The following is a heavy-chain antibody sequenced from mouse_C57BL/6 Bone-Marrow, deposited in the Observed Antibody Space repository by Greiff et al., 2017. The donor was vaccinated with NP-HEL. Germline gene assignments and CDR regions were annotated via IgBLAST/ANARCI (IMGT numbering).Heavy chain of an antibody. CDR1: GYTFTSYW. V-gene: IGHV1-5*01. CDR3: TRRLDGYPPWFAY. CDR2: IYPGNSDT. J-gene: IGHJ3*01. Sequence: VQLQQSGTVLARPGASVKMSCKTSGYTFTSYWMHWVKQRPGQGLEWIGAIYPGNSDTSYNQKFKGKAKLTAVTSASTAYMELSSLTNEDSAVYYWTRRLDGYPPWFAYWGQGTLVTVSA. D-gene: IGHD2-3*01.